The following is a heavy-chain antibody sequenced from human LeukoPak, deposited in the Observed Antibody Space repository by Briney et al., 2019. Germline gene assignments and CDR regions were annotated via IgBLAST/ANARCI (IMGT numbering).Heavy chain of an antibody. CDR3: ARHAPGGFGELEPFYY. CDR1: GGSISSDY. D-gene: IGHD3-10*01. V-gene: IGHV4-59*08. J-gene: IGHJ4*02. Sequence: SETLSLTCTVSGGSISSDYWSWIRQSPGKGLEWLGYMYYIGSKNYNPSLKSGVTISLDTSKNQFSLRLSSVTAADTAVYYCARHAPGGFGELEPFYYWGQGILVTVSS. CDR2: MYYIGSK.